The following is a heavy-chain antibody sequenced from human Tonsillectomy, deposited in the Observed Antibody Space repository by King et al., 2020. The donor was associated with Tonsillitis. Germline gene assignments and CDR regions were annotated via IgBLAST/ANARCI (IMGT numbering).Heavy chain of an antibody. V-gene: IGHV3-66*01. D-gene: IGHD1-26*01. Sequence: QLVQSGGGLVQPGGSLRLSCAASGFTVSSNYMNWVRQAPGKGLEWVSVIYSGGSTYYADSVKGRFTISRDNSKNTLYLQMNSLSAEDTAVYYCATSVYSGSYSLDYWGQGTLVTVSS. CDR1: GFTVSSNY. CDR3: ATSVYSGSYSLDY. J-gene: IGHJ4*02. CDR2: IYSGGST.